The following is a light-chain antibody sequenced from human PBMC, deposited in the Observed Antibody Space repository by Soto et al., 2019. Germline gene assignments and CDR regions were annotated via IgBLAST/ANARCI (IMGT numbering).Light chain of an antibody. CDR1: QSISNY. V-gene: IGKV1-39*01. CDR2: AAS. Sequence: DIQMTQSPSSLSASVGDRVTITCRASQSISNYLNWYQQKPGKAPKLLMFAASSLQSGVPSRFSGGGSGTVFTLTISSLQPEDFATYYCQQSYSTPRTFGQGTKVEIK. J-gene: IGKJ1*01. CDR3: QQSYSTPRT.